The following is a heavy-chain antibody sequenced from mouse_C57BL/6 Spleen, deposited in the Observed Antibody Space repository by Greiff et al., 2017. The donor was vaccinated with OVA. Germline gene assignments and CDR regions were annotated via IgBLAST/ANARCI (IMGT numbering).Heavy chain of an antibody. D-gene: IGHD2-4*01. V-gene: IGHV1-42*01. CDR2: INPSTGGT. CDR1: GYSFTGYY. CDR3: ANDYDGAMDY. J-gene: IGHJ4*01. Sequence: DVKLVESGPELVKPGASVKISCKASGYSFTGYYMNWVKQSPEKSLEWIGEINPSTGGTPYNQKFKAKATLTVDKSSSTAYLQLKRLTSEDSAVYYCANDYDGAMDYWGQGTSVTVSS.